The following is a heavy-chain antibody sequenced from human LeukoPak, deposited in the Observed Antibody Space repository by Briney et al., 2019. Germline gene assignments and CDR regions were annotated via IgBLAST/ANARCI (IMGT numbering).Heavy chain of an antibody. CDR3: AREGIAARTNYFDY. J-gene: IGHJ4*02. CDR2: INPNSGGT. CDR1: GYTFTGYY. Sequence: AASVKVSCKASGYTFTGYYMHWVRQAPGQGLEWMGWINPNSGGTNYAQKFQGRVTMTRDTSISTAYMELSRLRSDDTAMYYCAREGIAARTNYFDYWGQGTLVTVSS. D-gene: IGHD6-6*01. V-gene: IGHV1-2*02.